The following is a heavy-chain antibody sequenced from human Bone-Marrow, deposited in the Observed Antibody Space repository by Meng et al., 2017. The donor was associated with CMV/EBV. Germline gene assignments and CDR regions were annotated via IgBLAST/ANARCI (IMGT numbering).Heavy chain of an antibody. J-gene: IGHJ6*02. CDR1: GFTFDDYA. Sequence: SLKISCAASGFTFDDYAMHWVRQAPGKGLEWVSGISWNSGSIGYADSVKGRFTISRDNAKNSLYLQMNSLRAEDTAVYYCARGGYDFWSGYYEGYYYYGMEVWGQGTTVTGSS. V-gene: IGHV3-9*01. D-gene: IGHD3-3*01. CDR3: ARGGYDFWSGYYEGYYYYGMEV. CDR2: ISWNSGSI.